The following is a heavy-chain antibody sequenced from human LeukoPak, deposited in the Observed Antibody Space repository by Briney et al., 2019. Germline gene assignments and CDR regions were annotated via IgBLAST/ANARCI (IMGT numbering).Heavy chain of an antibody. CDR3: AREKYYDSSGYSLGGYYYYGMDV. V-gene: IGHV4-61*02. CDR2: ICSSGST. D-gene: IGHD3-22*01. CDR1: GGSISSGSYY. Sequence: SETLSLTCTVSGGSISSGSYYWRWIRQPPGTGLEWVGRICSSGSTNYNPSLKSRVTISVDTSKNQFSLKLSSVTASDTAVYYCAREKYYDSSGYSLGGYYYYGMDVWGQGTTVTVSS. J-gene: IGHJ6*02.